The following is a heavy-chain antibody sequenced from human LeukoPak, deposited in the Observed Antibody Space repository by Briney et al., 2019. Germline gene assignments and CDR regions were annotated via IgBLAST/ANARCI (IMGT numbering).Heavy chain of an antibody. CDR3: ARDPASSYSYRGYDPSYYYMDV. D-gene: IGHD5-12*01. V-gene: IGHV3-48*03. CDR2: ISSSGSTI. J-gene: IGHJ6*03. CDR1: GFTFSSYE. Sequence: GGSLRLSCAASGFTFSSYEMNWVRQAPGKGLEWVSYISSSGSTIYYADSVKGRFTISRDNAKNSLYLQMNSLRAEDTAVYYCARDPASSYSYRGYDPSYYYMDVWGKGTTVTVSS.